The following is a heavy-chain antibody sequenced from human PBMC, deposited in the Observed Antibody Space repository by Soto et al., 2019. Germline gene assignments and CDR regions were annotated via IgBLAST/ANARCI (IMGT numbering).Heavy chain of an antibody. D-gene: IGHD3-22*01. CDR2: IYYSGST. CDR1: GGSISSGDYY. CDR3: ARKYYYDSSGYYYGPDYYYYGMDV. J-gene: IGHJ6*02. V-gene: IGHV4-30-4*01. Sequence: TSETLSLTCTVSGGSISSGDYYWSLILQPPWKGLEWIGYIYYSGSTYYNPSLKSRVTISVDTSKNQFSLKLSSVNAADTAVYYCARKYYYDSSGYYYGPDYYYYGMDVWGQGTTVTVPS.